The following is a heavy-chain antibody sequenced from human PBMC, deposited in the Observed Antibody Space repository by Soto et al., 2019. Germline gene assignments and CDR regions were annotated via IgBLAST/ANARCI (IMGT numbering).Heavy chain of an antibody. CDR1: GYSFSKYG. V-gene: IGHV1-18*01. J-gene: IGHJ4*02. CDR2: INVKDGHI. CDR3: ARDCDFLFDY. Sequence: QVQLVQSGAEVKEPGATVKVSCKASGYSFSKYGISWVRQAPGQGLEWLGWINVKDGHINYGRNFQGRLILTTDTSTTTAYMELRTLRFDDTAVYYYARDCDFLFDYWGQGTWVTVSS.